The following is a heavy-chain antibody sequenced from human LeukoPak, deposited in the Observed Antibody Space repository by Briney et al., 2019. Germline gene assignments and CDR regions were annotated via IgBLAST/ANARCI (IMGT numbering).Heavy chain of an antibody. V-gene: IGHV1-18*01. J-gene: IGHJ3*02. CDR1: GYTFTSYG. Sequence: ASVKVSCKASGYTFTSYGISWVRQAPGQGLEWMGWISAYNGNTNYAQRLQGRVTMTTDTSTSTAYMELRSLRSDDTAVYYCARCQWELLAANDAFDIWGQGTMVTVSS. D-gene: IGHD1-26*01. CDR2: ISAYNGNT. CDR3: ARCQWELLAANDAFDI.